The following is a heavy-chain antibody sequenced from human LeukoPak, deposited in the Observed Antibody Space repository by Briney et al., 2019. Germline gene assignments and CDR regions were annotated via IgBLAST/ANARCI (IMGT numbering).Heavy chain of an antibody. CDR2: IIPILGIA. D-gene: IGHD3-16*02. J-gene: IGHJ4*02. Sequence: SVKVSCKASGGTFSSYAISWVRQAPGQGLEWMGRIIPILGIANYAQKFQGRVTITADKSTSTAYMELSSLRSEDTAVYYCARPSYYDYVWGSYRYTGEIFDYWGQGTLVTVSS. CDR1: GGTFSSYA. CDR3: ARPSYYDYVWGSYRYTGEIFDY. V-gene: IGHV1-69*04.